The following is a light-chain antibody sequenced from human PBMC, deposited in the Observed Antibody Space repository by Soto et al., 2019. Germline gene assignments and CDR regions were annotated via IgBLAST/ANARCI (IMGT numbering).Light chain of an antibody. CDR3: MQPLQTPLT. CDR1: QSLLHSNGYNY. CDR2: LGS. Sequence: DIVMTQSPVSLPVTPGEPASISCRSSQSLLHSNGYNYLDWYLQKPGQSPQLLFYLGSHRASGVSDRFTASGSDTDFTLKISRVEAEDVGIYYCMQPLQTPLTFGGGTKVEIK. V-gene: IGKV2-28*01. J-gene: IGKJ4*01.